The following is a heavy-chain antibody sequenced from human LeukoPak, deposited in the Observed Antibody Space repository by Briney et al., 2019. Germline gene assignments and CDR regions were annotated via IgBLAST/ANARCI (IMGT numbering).Heavy chain of an antibody. Sequence: ASVKISCKVSGYTFTDYDMHWVQQAPGKGLEWMGLVDPEDGETIYAEKFQGRVTITADTSTDTAYMELSSLRSEDTAVYYCAQLDLGRAPNAFDIWGQGTMVTVSS. D-gene: IGHD1-1*01. V-gene: IGHV1-69-2*01. CDR1: GYTFTDYD. J-gene: IGHJ3*02. CDR3: AQLDLGRAPNAFDI. CDR2: VDPEDGET.